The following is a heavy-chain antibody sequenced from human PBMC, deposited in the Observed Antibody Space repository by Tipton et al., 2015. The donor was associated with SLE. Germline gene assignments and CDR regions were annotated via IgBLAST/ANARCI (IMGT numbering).Heavy chain of an antibody. J-gene: IGHJ4*02. D-gene: IGHD1-26*01. Sequence: TLSLTCTVSGGPISSGGYYWSWIRQPAGKGLELIGHIYTSGSTTYYPSLKIRVTKSVDTSKNQFSLKLSPVTAADTAVYDCARGGSSFEYWGQGTLVTVSS. CDR3: ARGGSSFEY. CDR2: IYTSGST. CDR1: GGPISSGGYY. V-gene: IGHV4-61*09.